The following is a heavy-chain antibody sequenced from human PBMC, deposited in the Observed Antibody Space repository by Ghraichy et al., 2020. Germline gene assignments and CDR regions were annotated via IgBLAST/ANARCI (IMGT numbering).Heavy chain of an antibody. CDR1: GFIFGSHW. V-gene: IGHV3-7*03. D-gene: IGHD3-10*01. CDR3: SSGDTFDI. Sequence: GESLKISCAASGFIFGSHWMTWVRQAPGKGLEWVANINQDSREKYYVHSVKGRFTISRDNARNSLYLQMNNLSAEDTAVYYCSSGDTFDIWGRGTMVTVSS. CDR2: INQDSREK. J-gene: IGHJ3*02.